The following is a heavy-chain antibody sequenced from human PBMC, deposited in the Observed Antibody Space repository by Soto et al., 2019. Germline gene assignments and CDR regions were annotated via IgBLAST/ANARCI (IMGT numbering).Heavy chain of an antibody. Sequence: QVQLQESGPGLVKPSETLSLTCTVSGGSVSSGSYYWSWIRQPPGKGLEWIGYIYYSGSTNYNPSLKSRVTISVDTSKNQFSLKLSSATAADTAVYYCARNGKLVATIDPFSLTAFDIWGQGTMVTVSS. CDR3: ARNGKLVATIDPFSLTAFDI. J-gene: IGHJ3*02. D-gene: IGHD5-12*01. V-gene: IGHV4-61*01. CDR2: IYYSGST. CDR1: GGSVSSGSYY.